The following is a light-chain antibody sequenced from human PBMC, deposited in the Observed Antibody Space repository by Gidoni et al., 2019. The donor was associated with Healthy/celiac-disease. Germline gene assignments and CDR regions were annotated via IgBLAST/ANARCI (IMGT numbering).Light chain of an antibody. CDR2: EVS. J-gene: IGLJ3*02. CDR3: SSYAGSNIWV. V-gene: IGLV2-8*01. CDR1: SSDVGGYNY. Sequence: HSALTQPPSASGSPGPSVTISCTGTSSDVGGYNYVSWYQQHPGKAPKLMIYEVSKRPSGVPDRCSGSKSGNTASLTVSGLQAEDEADYYCSSYAGSNIWVFGGGTKLTVL.